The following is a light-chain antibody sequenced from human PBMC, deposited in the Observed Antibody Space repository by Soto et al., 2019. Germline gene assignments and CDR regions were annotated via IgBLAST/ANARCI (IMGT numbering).Light chain of an antibody. Sequence: QSVLTQPASVSGSPGQSITISCTGTSSDVGGYNYVSWYQQHPGKAPKLMIYEVSNRPSGVSNRFSGSKSDNTASLTISGLQAEDEADYYCSSYTSSSTLVFGTG. V-gene: IGLV2-14*01. CDR2: EVS. CDR3: SSYTSSSTLV. J-gene: IGLJ1*01. CDR1: SSDVGGYNY.